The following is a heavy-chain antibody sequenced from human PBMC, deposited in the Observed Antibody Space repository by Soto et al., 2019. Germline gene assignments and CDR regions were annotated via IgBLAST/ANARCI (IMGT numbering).Heavy chain of an antibody. CDR2: ISRSSSTI. CDR3: ARDRIAAAVY. J-gene: IGHJ4*02. V-gene: IGHV3-48*01. CDR1: GFTFSSYS. D-gene: IGHD6-13*01. Sequence: EVQLVESGGGLVQPGGSLRLSCAASGFTFSSYSMNWVRQAPGKGLEWVSYISRSSSTIYYADSVKGRFTISRDNAKNSLYLQMNSLRAEDTAVYYCARDRIAAAVYWGQGTLVTVSS.